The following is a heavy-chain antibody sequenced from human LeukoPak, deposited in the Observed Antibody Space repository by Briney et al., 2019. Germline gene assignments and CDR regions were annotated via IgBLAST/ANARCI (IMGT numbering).Heavy chain of an antibody. CDR3: ARDQVRSFYGDSP. Sequence: GGSLRLSCAASGFTFSSYGMHWVRQAPGKGLEWVSVIYSGGSTYYADSVKGRFTISRDNSKNTLYLQMNSLRAEDTAVYYCARDQVRSFYGDSPWGQGTLVTVSS. D-gene: IGHD4-17*01. CDR2: IYSGGST. J-gene: IGHJ5*02. V-gene: IGHV3-66*01. CDR1: GFTFSSYG.